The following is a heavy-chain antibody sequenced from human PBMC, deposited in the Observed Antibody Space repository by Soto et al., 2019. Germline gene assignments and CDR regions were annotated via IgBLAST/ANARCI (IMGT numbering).Heavy chain of an antibody. D-gene: IGHD2-2*02. V-gene: IGHV1-3*01. CDR2: INAGNGNT. CDR3: ARDHWAGYCSSTSCDRLRNYYYYGMDV. CDR1: GYAFTWFN. Sequence: ASVKVSCKASGYAFTWFNIHWVRQAPGQRLEWMGWINAGNGNTKYSQKFQGRVTITRYTSASTAYMELSSLRSEDTAVYYCARDHWAGYCSSTSCDRLRNYYYYGMDVWGQGTTVTVSS. J-gene: IGHJ6*02.